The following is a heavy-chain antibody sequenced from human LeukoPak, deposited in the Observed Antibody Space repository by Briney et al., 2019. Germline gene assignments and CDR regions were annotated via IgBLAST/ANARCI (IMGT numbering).Heavy chain of an antibody. D-gene: IGHD3-22*01. Sequence: GGTLRLSCAASGLTFSRHWMTWVRQAPGKGLEWVANIKHDGSEKNYVDSVKGRFTISRDNAKNSLYLQMNSLRAEDTAVYYCATPLDYYDRSDSHQGGDWGQGTLVTVSS. J-gene: IGHJ4*02. CDR1: GLTFSRHW. V-gene: IGHV3-7*03. CDR3: ATPLDYYDRSDSHQGGD. CDR2: IKHDGSEK.